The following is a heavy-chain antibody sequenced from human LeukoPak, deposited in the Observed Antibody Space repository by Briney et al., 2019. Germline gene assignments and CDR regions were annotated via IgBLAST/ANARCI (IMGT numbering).Heavy chain of an antibody. Sequence: GASVKVSCKASGYTFTGYYMHWVRQAPGQGLEWMGWINPNSGGTNYAQKFQGWVTMTRDTSISTAYMELSRLRSDDTAVYYCARGGWGIQLWLPIDYWGQGTLVTVSS. D-gene: IGHD5-18*01. CDR3: ARGGWGIQLWLPIDY. CDR1: GYTFTGYY. J-gene: IGHJ4*02. CDR2: INPNSGGT. V-gene: IGHV1-2*04.